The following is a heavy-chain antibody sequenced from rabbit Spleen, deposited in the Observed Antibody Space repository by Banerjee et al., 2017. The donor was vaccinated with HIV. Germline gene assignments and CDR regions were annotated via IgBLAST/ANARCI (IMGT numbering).Heavy chain of an antibody. CDR3: ARDLVGVIGWNFYL. J-gene: IGHJ4*01. Sequence: QEQLVESGGGLVKPEGSLKLSCTGSGFSFGDRDVMCWVRQAPGKGLEWIACINVATGKPVYATWAKGRFTISRTSSTTVTLRMTSLTAADTATYFCARDLVGVIGWNFYLWGPGTLVTVS. V-gene: IGHV1S45*01. D-gene: IGHD1-1*01. CDR2: INVATGKP. CDR1: GFSFGDRDV.